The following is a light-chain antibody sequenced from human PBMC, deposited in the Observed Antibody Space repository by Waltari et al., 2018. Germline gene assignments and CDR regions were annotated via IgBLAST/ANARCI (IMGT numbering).Light chain of an antibody. J-gene: IGKJ2*01. CDR2: GSS. Sequence: EIEMTQSPATLSVSPGERVTLSCRASQSVGNNLAWYQQRPGPAPRLLIYGSSTRATDISDRFSGSGSGTDFTLTISALQSEDLAVYYCHQYNHWPTFTFGQGTKLQIE. V-gene: IGKV3-15*01. CDR3: HQYNHWPTFT. CDR1: QSVGNN.